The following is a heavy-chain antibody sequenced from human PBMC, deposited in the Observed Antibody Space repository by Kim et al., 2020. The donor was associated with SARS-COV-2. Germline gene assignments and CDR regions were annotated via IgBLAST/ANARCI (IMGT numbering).Heavy chain of an antibody. CDR2: INHSGST. Sequence: SETLSLTCAVYGGSFSGYYWSWIRQPPGKGLEWIGEINHSGSTNYNPSLKSRVTISVDTSKNQFSLKQSSVTDADTAVSYCARGQNYSGMDVWCQETT. CDR3: ARGQNYSGMDV. CDR1: GGSFSGYY. V-gene: IGHV4-34*01. J-gene: IGHJ6*02.